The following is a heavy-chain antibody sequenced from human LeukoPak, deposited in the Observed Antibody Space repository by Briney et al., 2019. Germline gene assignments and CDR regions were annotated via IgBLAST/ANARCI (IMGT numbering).Heavy chain of an antibody. V-gene: IGHV4-31*11. CDR1: GGSISSGGYY. CDR3: ARERGEMAYYFDY. D-gene: IGHD5-24*01. J-gene: IGHJ4*02. Sequence: PSETLSLTCAVSGGSISSGGYYWSWIRQHPGKGLEWIGYIYYSGSTYYNPSLESRVTISVDTSKNQFSLKLSSVAAADTAVYYCARERGEMAYYFDYWGQGTLVTVSS. CDR2: IYYSGST.